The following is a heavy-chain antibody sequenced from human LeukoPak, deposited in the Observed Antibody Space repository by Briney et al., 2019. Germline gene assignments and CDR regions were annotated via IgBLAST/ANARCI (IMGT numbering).Heavy chain of an antibody. CDR1: GGSISSYY. V-gene: IGHV4-4*07. CDR2: IYTSGST. D-gene: IGHD6-19*01. Sequence: SETLYLTRTVSGGSISSYYWSWIRQPAGKGLEWIGRIYTSGSTNYNPSLKSRVTMSVDTSKNQFSLKLSSVTAADTAVYYCARDHRSSGWYGGLDYWGQGTLVTVCS. CDR3: ARDHRSSGWYGGLDY. J-gene: IGHJ4*02.